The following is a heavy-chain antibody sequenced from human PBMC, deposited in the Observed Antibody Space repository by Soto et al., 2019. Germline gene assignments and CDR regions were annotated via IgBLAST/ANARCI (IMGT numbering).Heavy chain of an antibody. CDR3: ARGGREVPRIPYDT. V-gene: IGHV1-2*02. Sequence: QVQLVQSGAEVKKPGASVYVSCKASGYTFSDYYVHWVRQAPGQGLEWMGWINPNVGGTNYARKFQGRVTMTRDTSISTVCMKLTRLSPDDTAIYYCARGGREVPRIPYDTWGQGTRVTVSS. CDR2: INPNVGGT. CDR1: GYTFSDYY. D-gene: IGHD3-16*01. J-gene: IGHJ5*02.